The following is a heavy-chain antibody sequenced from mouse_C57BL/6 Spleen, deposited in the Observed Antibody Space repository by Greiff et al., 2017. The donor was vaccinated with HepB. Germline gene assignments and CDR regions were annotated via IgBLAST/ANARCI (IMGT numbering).Heavy chain of an antibody. D-gene: IGHD2-3*01. CDR3: AREGDDGYSVDY. V-gene: IGHV5-16*01. J-gene: IGHJ2*01. CDR1: GFTFSDYY. Sequence: EVKLVESEGGLVQPGSSMKLSCTASGFTFSDYYMAWVRQVPEKGLEWVANINYDGSSTYYLDSLKSRFFISRDNAKNILYLQMSSLKSEDTATYYCAREGDDGYSVDYWGQGTTLTVSS. CDR2: INYDGSST.